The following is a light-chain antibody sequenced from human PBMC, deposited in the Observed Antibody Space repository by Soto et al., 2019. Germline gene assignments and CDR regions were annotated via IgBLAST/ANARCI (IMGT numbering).Light chain of an antibody. J-gene: IGLJ2*01. Sequence: QSALTQPASVSGSPGQAITISCTGSSSDVAGYNYVSWYQQHPGKAPKLIVYDVSSRPSGVSDRFSGSKSGNTASLTVSGLQPGDEDHYYCSSFTTHTTVIFGGGTKLTVL. CDR1: SSDVAGYNY. V-gene: IGLV2-14*01. CDR3: SSFTTHTTVI. CDR2: DVS.